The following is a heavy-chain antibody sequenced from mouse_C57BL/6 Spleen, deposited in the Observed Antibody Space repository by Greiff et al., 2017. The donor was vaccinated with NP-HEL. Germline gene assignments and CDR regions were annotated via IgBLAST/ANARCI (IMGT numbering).Heavy chain of an antibody. CDR3: ARYTLTTVASYFDV. Sequence: EVKLVESGGGLVQPGGSLSLSCAASGFTFTDYYMSWVRQPPGKALEWLGFIRNKANGYTTESSASVKGRFTISRDNSQSILYLQMNALRAEDSATYYCARYTLTTVASYFDVWGTGTTVTVSS. V-gene: IGHV7-3*01. CDR1: GFTFTDYY. D-gene: IGHD1-1*01. J-gene: IGHJ1*03. CDR2: IRNKANGYTT.